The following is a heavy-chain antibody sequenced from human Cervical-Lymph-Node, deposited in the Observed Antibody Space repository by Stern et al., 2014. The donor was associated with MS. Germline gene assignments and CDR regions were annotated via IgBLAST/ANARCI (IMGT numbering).Heavy chain of an antibody. Sequence: VQLVESGGGLVQPGRSLRLSCAASGFTFDDYAMHWVRQAPGKGLEWVSGISWNSGSIGYADSVKGRFTISRDNAKNSLYLQMNSLRAEDTALYYCAKGSDILTGYSGRAGGWFDPWGQGTLVTVSS. D-gene: IGHD3-9*01. CDR3: AKGSDILTGYSGRAGGWFDP. CDR1: GFTFDDYA. J-gene: IGHJ5*02. V-gene: IGHV3-9*01. CDR2: ISWNSGSI.